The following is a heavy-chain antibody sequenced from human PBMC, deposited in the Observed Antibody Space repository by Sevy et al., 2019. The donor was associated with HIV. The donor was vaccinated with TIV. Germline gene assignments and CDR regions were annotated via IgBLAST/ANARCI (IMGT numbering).Heavy chain of an antibody. J-gene: IGHJ4*02. V-gene: IGHV4-34*01. Sequence: ETLSLTCGIYGGSFNNYDWSWIRQPPGKGLEWIGEVTHSGSTNYNPSLKSRLTMSLDTSKNQFSLKRTSVTAADTAVYYCARWRGTRVTMMVVVTTGYFDYWGQGTLVSVSS. CDR1: GGSFNNYD. CDR2: VTHSGST. CDR3: ARWRGTRVTMMVVVTTGYFDY. D-gene: IGHD3-22*01.